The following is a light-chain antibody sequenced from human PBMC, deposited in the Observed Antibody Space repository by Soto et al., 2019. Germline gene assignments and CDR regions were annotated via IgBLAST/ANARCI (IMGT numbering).Light chain of an antibody. V-gene: IGKV1-5*01. CDR3: QQYNDYSGM. Sequence: DIQMTQSPSTLSASVGDRVTITCRASQSISRWLAWHQQKPGKAPRLLIYDASNLQRGVPSRFIGSGSGTEFTLTITSLQPEDFATYYCQQYNDYSGMFGQGTKVEIK. CDR1: QSISRW. J-gene: IGKJ1*01. CDR2: DAS.